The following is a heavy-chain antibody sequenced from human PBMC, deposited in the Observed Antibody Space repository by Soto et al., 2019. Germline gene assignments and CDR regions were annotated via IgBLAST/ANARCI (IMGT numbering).Heavy chain of an antibody. Sequence: QVQLQEPGPRLVEPSHTLSLTCTVSGASISNGYYSWSWIRQSPGTGLEWIGHIHSGGTTNSNPSLTRRPTISVDMSKHQLSLNLTSLTAADTAVYYCASGPSGDKVAYWGQGTLVTVSS. J-gene: IGHJ4*02. CDR3: ASGPSGDKVAY. CDR2: IHSGGTT. CDR1: GASISNGYYS. V-gene: IGHV4-30-4*01. D-gene: IGHD1-26*01.